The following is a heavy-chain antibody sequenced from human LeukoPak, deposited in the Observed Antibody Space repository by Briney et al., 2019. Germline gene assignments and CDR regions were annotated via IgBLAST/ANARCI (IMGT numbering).Heavy chain of an antibody. J-gene: IGHJ4*02. V-gene: IGHV4-31*03. Sequence: PSETLSLTCTVSGGSISSGVYYWSWIRQHPGKGLEWIGYFYYSGSTYYNPSLKSRVTISVDASKNQFSLKLSSVTAADTAVYYCARRYYDRSGSPFDYWGQGNLVTVSS. D-gene: IGHD3-22*01. CDR2: FYYSGST. CDR1: GGSISSGVYY. CDR3: ARRYYDRSGSPFDY.